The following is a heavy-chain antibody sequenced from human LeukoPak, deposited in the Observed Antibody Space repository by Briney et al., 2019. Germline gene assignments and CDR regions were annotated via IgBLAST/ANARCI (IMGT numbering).Heavy chain of an antibody. CDR1: GGSFSGYY. Sequence: LETLSLTCAVYGGSFSGYYWSWIRQPPGKGLEWIEEINHSGSTNYNPSLKSRVTISVDTSKNQFSLKLSSVTAADTAVYYCARLQRPGDFDYWGQGTLVTVSS. D-gene: IGHD3-10*01. J-gene: IGHJ4*02. CDR3: ARLQRPGDFDY. CDR2: INHSGST. V-gene: IGHV4-34*01.